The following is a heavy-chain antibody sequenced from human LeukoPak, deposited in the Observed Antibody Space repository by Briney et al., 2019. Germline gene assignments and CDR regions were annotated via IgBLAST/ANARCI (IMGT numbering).Heavy chain of an antibody. CDR2: MNPNSGNT. Sequence: ASVKVSCKAPGDTFTTYDVNWVRQATGQGLEWMGWMNPNSGNTGYAQNFQGRVTMTMNTSITTAYMELTSLTSEDTAVYYCARSTMGARRRYDYWGLGTLVTVSS. D-gene: IGHD3-10*01. V-gene: IGHV1-8*01. CDR1: GDTFTTYD. J-gene: IGHJ4*02. CDR3: ARSTMGARRRYDY.